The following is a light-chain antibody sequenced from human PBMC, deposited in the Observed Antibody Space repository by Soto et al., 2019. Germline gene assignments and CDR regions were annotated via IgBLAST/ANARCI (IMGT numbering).Light chain of an antibody. Sequence: EIVLTQSPGTLSLSPGERATLSCRASQSVSSSYLAWYQQKPGQAPRLLIYATSSRVTGVPDRFSGSGSGTDFTLTINRLEPEDFAVYYCQQFGGSPPRLTFGGGNKVEIK. CDR1: QSVSSSY. J-gene: IGKJ4*01. V-gene: IGKV3-20*01. CDR2: ATS. CDR3: QQFGGSPPRLT.